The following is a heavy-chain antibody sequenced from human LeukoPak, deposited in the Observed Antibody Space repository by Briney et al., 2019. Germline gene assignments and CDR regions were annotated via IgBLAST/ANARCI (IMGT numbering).Heavy chain of an antibody. Sequence: PSETLSLTCAVSGVSVGTGGYSWNWVRQPPGKGLEWIGYIYHSGSSFYNPSLKSRLTIPMDRSKNQFSLKLSSVTAADTAVYYCVSPYWGGDCHPPLLTDWGQGALVTVSS. V-gene: IGHV4-30-2*01. CDR3: VSPYWGGDCHPPLLTD. CDR1: GVSVGTGGYS. D-gene: IGHD2-21*02. J-gene: IGHJ4*02. CDR2: IYHSGSS.